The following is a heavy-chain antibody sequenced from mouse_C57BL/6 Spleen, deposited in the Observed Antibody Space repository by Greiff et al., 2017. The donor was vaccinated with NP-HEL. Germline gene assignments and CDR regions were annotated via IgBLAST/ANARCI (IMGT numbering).Heavy chain of an antibody. CDR3: VRHGLGPMDY. CDR2: IRSKSNNYAT. J-gene: IGHJ4*01. Sequence: DVKLVESGGGSVQPKGSLKLSCAASGFSFNTYAMNWVRQAPGKGLEWVARIRSKSNNYATYYADSVKDRFTISRDDSESMLYLQMNNLKTEDTAMYYCVRHGLGPMDYWGQGTSVTVSS. V-gene: IGHV10-1*01. D-gene: IGHD4-1*01. CDR1: GFSFNTYA.